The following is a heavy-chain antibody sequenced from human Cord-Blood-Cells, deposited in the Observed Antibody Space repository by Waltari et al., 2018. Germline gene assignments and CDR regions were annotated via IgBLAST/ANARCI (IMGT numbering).Heavy chain of an antibody. V-gene: IGHV4-34*01. CDR2: IKPSEST. CDR1: GGSFSGYY. Sequence: QVQLQQWGAGLLKPSETLSLTCAVYGGSFSGYYWSWIRQPPGKGLEWIGEIKPSESTNYNPSLKSRVTISVDTSKNQFSLKLSSVTAADTAVYYCAVIAAAGTFPGTNYWGQGTLVTVSS. CDR3: AVIAAAGTFPGTNY. J-gene: IGHJ4*02. D-gene: IGHD6-13*01.